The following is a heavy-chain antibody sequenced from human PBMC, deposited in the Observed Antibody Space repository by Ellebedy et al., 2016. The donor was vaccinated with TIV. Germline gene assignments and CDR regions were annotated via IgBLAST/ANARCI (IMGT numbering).Heavy chain of an antibody. CDR1: GFTFSSYG. V-gene: IGHV3-48*01. J-gene: IGHJ3*02. CDR3: ARDRSDAFDI. Sequence: GESLKISCAASGFTFSSYGMNWVRQAPGKGLEWISYISSSGSPIYYADSVKGRFTISRDNAENSLYLQMNSLRAEDTAVYFCARDRSDAFDIWGQGTLVTVSS. CDR2: ISSSGSPI.